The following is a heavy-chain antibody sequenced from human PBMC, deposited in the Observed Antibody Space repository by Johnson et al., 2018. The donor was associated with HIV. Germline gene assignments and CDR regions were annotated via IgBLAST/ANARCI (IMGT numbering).Heavy chain of an antibody. D-gene: IGHD4-23*01. CDR1: GFTFSNAW. Sequence: VQLVESGGGLVKPGGSLRLSCAASGFTFSNAWMSWVRQAPGKGLEWVGRIKSKTDGGTTDYAAPVKGRFTISRDDSKTTLYLQMNSLKTEDTAVYYCTTKTTVVTLGFDIWGQGTMVTVSS. J-gene: IGHJ3*02. V-gene: IGHV3-15*01. CDR3: TTKTTVVTLGFDI. CDR2: IKSKTDGGTT.